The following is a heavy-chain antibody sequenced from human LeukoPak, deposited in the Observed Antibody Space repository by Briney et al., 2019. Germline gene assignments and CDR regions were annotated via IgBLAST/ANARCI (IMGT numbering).Heavy chain of an antibody. Sequence: PSETLSLTCTVFGGSISSHYWSWIRQPPGKGLEWIGYIYYSGSTNYNPSLKSRVTISVDTSKNQFSLNLSSVTAADTAVYYCARGGGYYPLDYWGQEILVTVSS. CDR2: IYYSGST. CDR3: ARGGGYYPLDY. J-gene: IGHJ4*02. CDR1: GGSISSHY. V-gene: IGHV4-59*11. D-gene: IGHD3-22*01.